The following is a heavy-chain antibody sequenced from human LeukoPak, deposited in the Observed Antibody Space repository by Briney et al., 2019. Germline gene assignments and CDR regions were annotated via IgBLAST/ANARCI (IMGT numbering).Heavy chain of an antibody. CDR3: ARVLFTGYSNGLDGFDI. Sequence: GASVKVSCKASGYTFTGYYMHWVRQAPGQGLEWMGWINPNSGGTNYAQKFQGRVTMTRDTSISTAYMELSRLRSDDTAVYYCARVLFTGYSNGLDGFDIWGQGTMVTVSS. J-gene: IGHJ3*02. V-gene: IGHV1-2*02. D-gene: IGHD6-19*01. CDR1: GYTFTGYY. CDR2: INPNSGGT.